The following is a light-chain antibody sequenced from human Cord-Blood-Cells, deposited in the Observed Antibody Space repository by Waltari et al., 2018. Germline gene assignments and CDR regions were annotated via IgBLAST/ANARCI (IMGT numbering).Light chain of an antibody. CDR1: SSNIGAGYD. J-gene: IGLJ2*01. Sequence: QSALTQPASVSGAPGQRVTISCTGSSSNIGAGYDVHWYQQLPGTAPKLLIYGNSNRPSGVPDRFSGSKSGTSASLAITGLQAEDEADYYCQSYDSSLVVFGGGTKLTVL. CDR2: GNS. CDR3: QSYDSSLVV. V-gene: IGLV1-40*01.